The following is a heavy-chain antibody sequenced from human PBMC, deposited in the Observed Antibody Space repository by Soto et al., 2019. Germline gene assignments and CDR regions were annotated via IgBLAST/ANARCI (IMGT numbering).Heavy chain of an antibody. CDR3: ARDGSSRPTEY. J-gene: IGHJ4*02. V-gene: IGHV3-66*01. D-gene: IGHD3-10*01. CDR2: IYSGNTGTT. Sequence: PGGSLRLSCAASGFTFSSYSMSWARQAPGKGLEWVSVIYSGNTGTTYYAGSVKGRFTISRDISKNTVYLQMNSLRAEDTAVYYCARDGSSRPTEYWGQGTLVTVSS. CDR1: GFTFSSYS.